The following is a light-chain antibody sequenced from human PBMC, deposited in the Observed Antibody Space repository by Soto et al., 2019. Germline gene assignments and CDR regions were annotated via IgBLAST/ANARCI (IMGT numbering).Light chain of an antibody. CDR2: RNS. Sequence: QSVLTQSPSASGTPGQRVTISCSGSASTIRRNYVYWYQQLPGMAPKLLIYRNSQRPSGVPDRFSGSKSGTSASLAISGLRSEDEADYYCAAWDDNLSGFYVFGAGTKLTVL. CDR1: ASTIRRNY. V-gene: IGLV1-47*01. J-gene: IGLJ1*01. CDR3: AAWDDNLSGFYV.